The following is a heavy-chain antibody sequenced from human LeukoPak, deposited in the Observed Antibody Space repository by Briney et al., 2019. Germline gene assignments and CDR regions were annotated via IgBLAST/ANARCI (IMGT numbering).Heavy chain of an antibody. CDR2: IIPIFGTA. CDR3: AREIAGYFDY. D-gene: IGHD6-13*01. Sequence: SVKVSCKTSGYTFTSYYIHWVRQAPGQGLEWMGGIIPIFGTANYAQKFQGRVTITADESTSTAYMELSSLRSEDTAVYYCAREIAGYFDYWGQGTLVAVSS. V-gene: IGHV1-69*13. CDR1: GYTFTSYY. J-gene: IGHJ4*02.